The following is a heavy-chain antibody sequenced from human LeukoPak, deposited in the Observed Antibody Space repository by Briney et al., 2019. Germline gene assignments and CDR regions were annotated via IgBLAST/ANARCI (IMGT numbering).Heavy chain of an antibody. CDR1: GFTFSSYA. Sequence: GGSLRLSCAASGFTFSSYAMSWVRQAPGKGLEWVSVISGSGGSTYYADSVKGRFTISRDISKNTLYLHMNSLRAEDTAVYYCAKASGYTYGYPFDSWGQGSLVSVPS. CDR2: ISGSGGST. CDR3: AKASGYTYGYPFDS. D-gene: IGHD5-18*01. V-gene: IGHV3-23*01. J-gene: IGHJ4*02.